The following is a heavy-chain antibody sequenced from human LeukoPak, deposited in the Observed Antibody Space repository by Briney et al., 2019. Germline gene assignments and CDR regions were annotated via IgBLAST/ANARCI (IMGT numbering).Heavy chain of an antibody. CDR3: ARVWELSFDH. CDR1: GFTVSTDH. V-gene: IGHV3-53*01. Sequence: GGSLRLSCAASGFTVSTDHMSWVRQAPGKGLEWVAVSYSGGTSQYAESVKGRFTISRDNSYNSLYLQMNSLRAENTALYYCARVWELSFDHWGQGALVTVSS. J-gene: IGHJ4*02. CDR2: SYSGGTS. D-gene: IGHD1-26*01.